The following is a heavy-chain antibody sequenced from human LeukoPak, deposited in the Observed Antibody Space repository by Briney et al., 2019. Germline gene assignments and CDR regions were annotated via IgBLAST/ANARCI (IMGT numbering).Heavy chain of an antibody. CDR1: GASMNNYY. J-gene: IGHJ4*02. Sequence: PSETLSLTCTVSGASMNNYYWSWIRQPAGKGLEWIGRISITGSTDYNPSLKSRVTMSVDTSKNRFSLKLSSVTAADTAVYYCARGSITPDYWGQGTLVTVSS. CDR3: ARGSITPDY. CDR2: ISITGST. V-gene: IGHV4-4*07. D-gene: IGHD3-10*01.